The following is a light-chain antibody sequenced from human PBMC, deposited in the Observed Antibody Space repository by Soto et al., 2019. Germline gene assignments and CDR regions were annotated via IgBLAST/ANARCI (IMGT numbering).Light chain of an antibody. CDR3: QQYENYWT. Sequence: DIQMTQSPSSLSASVGDRVTITCRASQSISYYLNWYQQKQGRAPRLLIYSTSTLQSGVPSKFSGSASGTDFTLTISSLQPEDFATYYCQQYENYWTFGQGTKVDIK. CDR1: QSISYY. V-gene: IGKV1-39*01. CDR2: STS. J-gene: IGKJ1*01.